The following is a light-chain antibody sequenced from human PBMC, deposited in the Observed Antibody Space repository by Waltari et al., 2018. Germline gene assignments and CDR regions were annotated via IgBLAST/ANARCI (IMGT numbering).Light chain of an antibody. CDR1: QSVLYRSNNLNY. J-gene: IGKJ2*03. Sequence: DIVMTQSPDSLALSLGERATVNCKSSQSVLYRSNNLNYVAWYQQKPGYPPKLLIYWASTRDSGIPDRFSGSGSGTDFTLTITSLQAEDVAVYYCLQYYNAPYSFGQGTKLEI. CDR3: LQYYNAPYS. CDR2: WAS. V-gene: IGKV4-1*01.